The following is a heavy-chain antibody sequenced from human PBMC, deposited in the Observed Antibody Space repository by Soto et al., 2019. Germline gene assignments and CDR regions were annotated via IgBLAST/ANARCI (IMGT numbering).Heavy chain of an antibody. CDR3: SRDWGITILPYGMDV. CDR1: GYTFTSYG. V-gene: IGHV1-18*01. D-gene: IGHD3-3*01. J-gene: IGHJ6*02. CDR2: ISAYNGNT. Sequence: QVQLVQSGAEVKKPGASVKVSCKASGYTFTSYGISWVRQAPGQGLEWMGWISAYNGNTNYAQKLQGRVTMTTDTSTSTVYMELSSLRSDDTAGYYCSRDWGITILPYGMDVWGQGTTVSVS.